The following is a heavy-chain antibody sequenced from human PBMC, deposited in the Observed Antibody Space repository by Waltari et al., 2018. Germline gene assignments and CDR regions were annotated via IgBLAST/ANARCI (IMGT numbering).Heavy chain of an antibody. CDR1: GFPFSNDW. J-gene: IGHJ4*02. CDR2: SDTDGMTT. V-gene: IGHV3-74*01. CDR3: GSDLTGVQDF. D-gene: IGHD2-8*02. Sequence: EVQLVESGGGLVQPGGSLRLSCAASGFPFSNDWLHWVRQAPGKGLVWVSRSDTDGMTTDYADSVKGRFIISRDNARNTLYLQMNSLRAEDTAIYYCGSDLTGVQDFWGPGTLVTVSS.